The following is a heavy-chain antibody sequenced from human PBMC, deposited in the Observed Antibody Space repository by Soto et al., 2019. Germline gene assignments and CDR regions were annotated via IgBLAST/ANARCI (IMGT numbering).Heavy chain of an antibody. Sequence: QVQLVQSGAEVKKPGSSVKVSCKASGGTFSSYAISWVRQAPGQGLEYMGGIITMFGTTNYAQKFRGRVTITADESTSTAYMELSSLRSDDRAVYYCARASGSSWYNWFDPWGQGTLVTVSS. D-gene: IGHD6-13*01. CDR1: GGTFSSYA. J-gene: IGHJ5*02. CDR3: ARASGSSWYNWFDP. V-gene: IGHV1-69*01. CDR2: IITMFGTT.